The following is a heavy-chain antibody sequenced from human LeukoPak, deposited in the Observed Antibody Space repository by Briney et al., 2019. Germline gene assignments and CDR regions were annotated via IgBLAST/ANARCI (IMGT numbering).Heavy chain of an antibody. Sequence: GGSLRLSCAASGFTFSSCAMNWVRQAPGTGLEWVSSISGSGDNTYYADSVKGRFTISRDNSKNMLYLQMNSLRGEDTALYYCAKDFYSGSYYYFDYWGQGTLVTVSS. CDR3: AKDFYSGSYYYFDY. CDR1: GFTFSSCA. D-gene: IGHD1-26*01. J-gene: IGHJ4*02. V-gene: IGHV3-23*01. CDR2: ISGSGDNT.